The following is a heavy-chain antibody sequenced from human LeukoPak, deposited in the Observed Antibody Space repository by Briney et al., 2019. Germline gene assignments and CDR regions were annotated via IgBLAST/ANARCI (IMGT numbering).Heavy chain of an antibody. Sequence: PETLSLTCTVSGGSVSSGSYYWSWIRQPPGKGLEWIGYIYYSGSTNYNPSLKSRVTISVDTSKNQFSLKLSSVTAADTAVYYCARSIGDGYNFGRFGPLGWFDPWGQGALVTVSS. D-gene: IGHD5-24*01. CDR3: ARSIGDGYNFGRFGPLGWFDP. CDR1: GGSVSSGSYY. V-gene: IGHV4-61*01. J-gene: IGHJ5*02. CDR2: IYYSGST.